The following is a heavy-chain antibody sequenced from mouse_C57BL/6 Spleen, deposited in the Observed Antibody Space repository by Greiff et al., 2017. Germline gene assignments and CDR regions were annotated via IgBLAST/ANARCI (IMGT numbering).Heavy chain of an antibody. Sequence: QVQLQQPGTELVKPGSSVKLSCKASGYTFTSYWMDWVKQRPGQGLEWIGNIYPSDSETHYNQKFKDKATLTVDKSSSTAYMQLSSLTSEDSAVYYCARSGYYYGSSYPGAWWGQGTLVTVSA. CDR3: ARSGYYYGSSYPGAW. J-gene: IGHJ3*02. D-gene: IGHD1-1*01. CDR2: IYPSDSET. V-gene: IGHV1-61*01. CDR1: GYTFTSYW.